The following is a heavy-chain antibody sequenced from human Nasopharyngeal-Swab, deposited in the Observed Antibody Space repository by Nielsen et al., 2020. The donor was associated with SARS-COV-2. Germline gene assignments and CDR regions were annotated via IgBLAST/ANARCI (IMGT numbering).Heavy chain of an antibody. CDR2: ITSGNSV. CDR1: GFTFSPYT. J-gene: IGHJ4*02. Sequence: GASLKISCATSGFTFSPYTMTWVRQAPGKGLQWISYITSGNSVHYADSVRGRFTISRDNAKNSLYLQMNSLTAEDTAVYYCARERGGGYGDYWGQGTLVTVSS. V-gene: IGHV3-48*04. D-gene: IGHD5-12*01. CDR3: ARERGGGYGDY.